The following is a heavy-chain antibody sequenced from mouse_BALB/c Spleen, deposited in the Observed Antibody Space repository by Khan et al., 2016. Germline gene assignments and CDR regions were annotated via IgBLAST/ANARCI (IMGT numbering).Heavy chain of an antibody. CDR2: IRLKSDNYAT. CDR3: ARTYDVYSGALDY. J-gene: IGHJ4*01. D-gene: IGHD2-3*01. CDR1: GFTFSSYW. Sequence: EVKLEVSGGGLVQPGGSMKLSCVASGFTFSSYWMSWVRQSPEKGLEWVAEIRLKSDNYATHYAESVKGKFTISSDDSKSRHYLQMNSLSAEDTGIYYCARTYDVYSGALDYWGQGTSVTVSS. V-gene: IGHV6-6*02.